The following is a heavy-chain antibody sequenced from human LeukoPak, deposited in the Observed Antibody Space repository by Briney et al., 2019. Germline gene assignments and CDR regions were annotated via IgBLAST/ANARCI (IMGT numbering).Heavy chain of an antibody. CDR2: ISGSGGST. D-gene: IGHD3-22*01. V-gene: IGHV3-23*01. Sequence: GGSLRLSCAASGFTFSSYAMSWVRQAPGKGLEWVSAISGSGGSTYYADSVKGRFTISRDNSKNTLYLQMNSLRAEDTAVYYCAKDLNYYDSSGYDAFDIWGQGTMVTVSS. CDR1: GFTFSSYA. J-gene: IGHJ3*02. CDR3: AKDLNYYDSSGYDAFDI.